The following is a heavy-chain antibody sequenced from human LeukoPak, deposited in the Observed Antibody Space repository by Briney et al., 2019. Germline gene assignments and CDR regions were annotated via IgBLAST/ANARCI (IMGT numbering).Heavy chain of an antibody. CDR1: VGTFSSYA. CDR3: ARHQYSYGVYYFDY. V-gene: IGHV1-69*06. D-gene: IGHD5-18*01. J-gene: IGHJ4*02. Sequence: SVKVSCKASVGTFSSYAMSGVRPAPGQGLEWMGGIIPIFCTANYAQKFQGRVTITADKSTSTAYMELSSLRSEDTAVYYCARHQYSYGVYYFDYWGQGTLVTVSS. CDR2: IIPIFCTA.